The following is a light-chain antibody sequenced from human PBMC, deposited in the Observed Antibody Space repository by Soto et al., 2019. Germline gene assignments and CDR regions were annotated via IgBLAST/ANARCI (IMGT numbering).Light chain of an antibody. CDR1: QTINNN. CDR3: QQYDDSSVI. CDR2: GAS. V-gene: IGKV3-20*01. Sequence: VLTQAPSTLSVSPGERATLSCRPSQTINNNVAWYQLKDGQVPRLLIDGASSRATGIADRFSGSGSGTDFTLTISRLDPEDFAVYYCQQYDDSSVIFGQGTRLEI. J-gene: IGKJ5*01.